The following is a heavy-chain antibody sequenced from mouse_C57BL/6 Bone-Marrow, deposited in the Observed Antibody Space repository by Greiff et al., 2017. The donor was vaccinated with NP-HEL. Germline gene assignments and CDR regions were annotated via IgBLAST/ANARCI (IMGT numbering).Heavy chain of an antibody. CDR1: GYTFTSYW. CDR3: ARKAGNYLFAY. D-gene: IGHD2-1*01. J-gene: IGHJ3*01. CDR2: IHPNSGST. Sequence: QVQLQQPGAELVKPGASVKLSCKASGYTFTSYWMHWVKQRPGQGLEWIGMIHPNSGSTNYNEKFKSKATLTVDKSSSTAYMQLSSLTSEDSAVYYCARKAGNYLFAYWGQGTLVTVSA. V-gene: IGHV1-64*01.